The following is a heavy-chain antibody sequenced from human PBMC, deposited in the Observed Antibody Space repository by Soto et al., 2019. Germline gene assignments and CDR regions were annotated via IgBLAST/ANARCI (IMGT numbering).Heavy chain of an antibody. D-gene: IGHD1-20*01. Sequence: EVQLLESGGDLVQPGGSLRVSCAASGFMFSSHGMSWVRQAPGKGLEWVSSISSGGDLTYYADSVKGRITGSRDNLKNTLSLQRDSLRAEDTATYYCAKIGQIGNWFFDYCGQGTLVTFAS. CDR2: ISSGGDLT. CDR3: AKIGQIGNWFFDY. J-gene: IGHJ4*02. CDR1: GFMFSSHG. V-gene: IGHV3-23*01.